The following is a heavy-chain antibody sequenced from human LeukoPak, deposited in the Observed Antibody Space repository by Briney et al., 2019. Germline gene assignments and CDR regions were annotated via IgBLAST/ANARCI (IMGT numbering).Heavy chain of an antibody. D-gene: IGHD5-12*01. V-gene: IGHV3-30*01. Sequence: GGSLRLSCVVSGISLSNYAMTWVRQAPGKGLEWVAAISHDGSNKYHADSVKGRFTISRDNSKNTVYLQMNSLRAEDTAVYYCARDSDSGFSGGGFDYWGQGTLVTVSS. CDR2: ISHDGSNK. CDR3: ARDSDSGFSGGGFDY. CDR1: GISLSNYA. J-gene: IGHJ4*02.